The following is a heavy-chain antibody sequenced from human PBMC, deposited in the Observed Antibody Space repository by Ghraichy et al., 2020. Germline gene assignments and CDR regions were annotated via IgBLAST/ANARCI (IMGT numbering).Heavy chain of an antibody. CDR3: AREGDSGIMDV. V-gene: IGHV3-7*01. CDR2: IKQDGSEK. D-gene: IGHD1-26*01. J-gene: IGHJ6*02. CDR1: GFTFSSYW. Sequence: GGALRLSCAASGFTFSSYWMSWVRQAPGKGLEWVANIKQDGSEKYYVDSVKGRFTISRDNAKNSLYLQMNSLRAEDTAVYYCAREGDSGIMDVWGQGTTVTVSS.